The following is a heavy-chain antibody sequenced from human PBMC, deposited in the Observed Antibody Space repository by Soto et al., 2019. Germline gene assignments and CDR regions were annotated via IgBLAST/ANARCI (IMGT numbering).Heavy chain of an antibody. CDR2: ITGTGGNT. CDR1: GFPLSTYG. CDR3: ARIRGYWYGLDV. J-gene: IGHJ6*02. V-gene: IGHV3-23*01. Sequence: EVQLLESGGGLVQPGGSLRLSCAASGFPLSTYGMTWVRQAPGKGLEWVSAITGTGGNTYYVDSVKGRFTSSRDNSKNMLYLQMNSLRVEDTAVYYCARIRGYWYGLDVWGPGTTVTVSS.